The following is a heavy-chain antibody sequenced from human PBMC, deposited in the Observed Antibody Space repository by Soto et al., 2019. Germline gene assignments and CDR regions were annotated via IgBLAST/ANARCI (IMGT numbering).Heavy chain of an antibody. V-gene: IGHV3-74*01. J-gene: IGHJ4*02. CDR1: GLTFSSYW. CDR3: ARWFTYGNFDRFEY. CDR2: LDSGGSST. Sequence: PGGSLRLSGSASGLTFSSYWMYWFRRAPRKGLVWVSRLDSGGSSTAYADSVKGRFTISRDNAKNTLYLQMNGLRAEDTAVYYCARWFTYGNFDRFEYWGQGTQFTVPS. D-gene: IGHD3-10*01.